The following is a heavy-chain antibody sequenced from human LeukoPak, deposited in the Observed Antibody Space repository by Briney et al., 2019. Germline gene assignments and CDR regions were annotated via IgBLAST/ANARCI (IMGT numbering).Heavy chain of an antibody. CDR2: IDHAGSEK. J-gene: IGHJ4*02. D-gene: IGHD6-19*01. CDR1: GFTFTNYW. V-gene: IGHV3-7*01. CDR3: XXSWXXGWYYFDC. Sequence: GGSLRLSCAASGFTFTNYWMSWVRQTPGKGLEWVANIDHAGSEKYYVDSLKGRFTISRDNAKNSLSLQMNSLRAEDTAVYYXXXSWXXGWYYFDCWGQGTLVTVSS.